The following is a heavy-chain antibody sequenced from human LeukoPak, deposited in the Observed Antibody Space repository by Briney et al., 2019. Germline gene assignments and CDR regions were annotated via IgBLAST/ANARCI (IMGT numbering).Heavy chain of an antibody. J-gene: IGHJ4*02. Sequence: SETLSLTCTVSGGSISNYYWSWIRQPPGKGLEWIGYVSYSGSSSYIPSLKSRVTISVDTSKNQFSLKLSSVTAADAAVYYCARQWGSGSNYNFDYWGQGTLVTVSS. CDR3: ARQWGSGSNYNFDY. D-gene: IGHD3-10*01. CDR2: VSYSGSS. CDR1: GGSISNYY. V-gene: IGHV4-59*08.